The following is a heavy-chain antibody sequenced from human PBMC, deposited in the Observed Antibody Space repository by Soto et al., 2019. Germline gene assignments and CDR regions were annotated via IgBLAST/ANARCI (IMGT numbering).Heavy chain of an antibody. CDR2: IYYSGST. CDR1: GGSISSGGYY. CDR3: ARDILATIGGLTFYYYGMDV. Sequence: PSETLSLTCTVSGGSISSGGYYWSWIRQHPGKGLEWIGYIYYSGSTYYNPSLKSRVNISVDTSKKQYSLKLSSVTAADTDVYYFARDILATIGGLTFYYYGMDVWGQGTTVTVSS. J-gene: IGHJ6*02. D-gene: IGHD5-12*01. V-gene: IGHV4-31*03.